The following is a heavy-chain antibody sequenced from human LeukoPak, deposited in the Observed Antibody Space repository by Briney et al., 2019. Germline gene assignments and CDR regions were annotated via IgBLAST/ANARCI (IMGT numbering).Heavy chain of an antibody. V-gene: IGHV3-11*04. CDR1: GFTFSDYY. J-gene: IGHJ4*02. D-gene: IGHD3-22*01. CDR2: ISSSGSTI. CDR3: ARDSPATYYYDSSGYYYGY. Sequence: GGSLRLSCAASGFTFSDYYMSWIRQAPGKGLEWVSYISSSGSTIYYADSVKGRFTISRDNAKNSLYLQMNSLRAEDTAVYYCARDSPATYYYDSSGYYYGYWGQGTLVTVSS.